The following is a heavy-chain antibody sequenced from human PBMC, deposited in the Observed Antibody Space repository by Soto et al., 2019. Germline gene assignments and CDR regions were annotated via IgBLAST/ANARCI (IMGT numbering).Heavy chain of an antibody. CDR2: INHRGST. Sequence: SETLSLTCAVYVGSVSGYYWSWIRQPPGKGPEWIGEINHRGSTKYNPSLKSRITTSVDTSKNQFSLKLSSVTAADTAVYYCARVDDIWGQGTMVTVSS. CDR3: ARVDDI. CDR1: VGSVSGYY. V-gene: IGHV4-34*01. J-gene: IGHJ3*02.